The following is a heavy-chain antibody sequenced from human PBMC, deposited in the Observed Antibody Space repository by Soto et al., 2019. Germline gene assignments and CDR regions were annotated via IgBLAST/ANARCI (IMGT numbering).Heavy chain of an antibody. V-gene: IGHV4-59*01. D-gene: IGHD3-22*01. CDR3: ARDWDYDSSGYPLGY. Sequence: XGTLSLTCTVSGGSISSYYWSWIRQPPGKGLEWIGYIYYSGSTNYNPSLKSRVTISVDTSKNQFSLKLSSVTAADTAVYYCARDWDYDSSGYPLGYWGQGTLVTVSS. CDR1: GGSISSYY. CDR2: IYYSGST. J-gene: IGHJ4*02.